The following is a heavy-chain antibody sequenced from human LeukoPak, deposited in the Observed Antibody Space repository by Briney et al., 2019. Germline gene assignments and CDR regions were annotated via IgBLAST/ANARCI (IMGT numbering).Heavy chain of an antibody. CDR2: IYTSGSA. J-gene: IGHJ4*02. CDR3: ARDNYYYDSSGYYPFDY. CDR1: GGSISSYY. V-gene: IGHV4-4*07. D-gene: IGHD3-22*01. Sequence: SETLSLTCTVSGGSISSYYWSWIRQPAGKGLEWIGRIYTSGSANYNPSLKSRVTMSVDTSKNQFSLKLSSVTAADTAVYYCARDNYYYDSSGYYPFDYWGQGTLVTVSS.